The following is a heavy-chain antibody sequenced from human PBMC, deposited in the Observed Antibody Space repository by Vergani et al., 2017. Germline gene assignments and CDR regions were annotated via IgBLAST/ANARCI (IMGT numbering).Heavy chain of an antibody. Sequence: QVQLQESGPGLVKPSETLSLPCTVSGGSISSYYWSWIRQPPGKGLEWIGYIYYSGSTNYNPSLKSRVTISVDTSKNQFSLKLSSVTAADTAVYYCARVEMATEGPLHYYYGMDVWGQGTTVTVSS. CDR3: ARVEMATEGPLHYYYGMDV. D-gene: IGHD5-24*01. CDR1: GGSISSYY. CDR2: IYYSGST. J-gene: IGHJ6*02. V-gene: IGHV4-59*01.